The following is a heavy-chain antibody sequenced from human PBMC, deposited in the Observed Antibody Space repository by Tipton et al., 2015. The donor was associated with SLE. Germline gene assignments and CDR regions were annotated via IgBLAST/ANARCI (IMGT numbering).Heavy chain of an antibody. CDR3: AKGPPGYGSNSGAFDI. CDR2: ISGSGGST. V-gene: IGHV3-23*01. Sequence: SLRLSCAASGFTFSSYAMSWVRQAPGKGLEWVSAISGSGGSTYYADSVKGRFTISRDNSKNTLYLQMNSLRAEDTAVYYCAKGPPGYGSNSGAFDIWGQGTMVTVSS. CDR1: GFTFSSYA. D-gene: IGHD4-23*01. J-gene: IGHJ3*02.